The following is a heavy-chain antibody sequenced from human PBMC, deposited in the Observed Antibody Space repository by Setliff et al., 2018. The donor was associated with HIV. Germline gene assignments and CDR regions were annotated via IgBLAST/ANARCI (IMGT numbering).Heavy chain of an antibody. CDR1: GVSTISSSSSYY. J-gene: IGHJ1*01. D-gene: IGHD6-13*01. V-gene: IGHV4-39*07. Sequence: SETLSLTCIVSGVSTISSSSSYYWGWIRQPPGKGLEWIGSIYYSGNTYYNPSLKSRVTISVDTSRNQFSLRLSSVTAADTAIYYCARVPTSSWYVTTQRTKEYFQQWGQGTLVTVSS. CDR3: ARVPTSSWYVTTQRTKEYFQQ. CDR2: IYYSGNT.